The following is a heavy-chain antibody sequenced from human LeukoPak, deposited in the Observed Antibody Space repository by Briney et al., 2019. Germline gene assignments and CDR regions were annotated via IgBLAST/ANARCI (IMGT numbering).Heavy chain of an antibody. V-gene: IGHV4-59*01. D-gene: IGHD6-13*01. Sequence: SETLSLTCTVSGGSISSYYWSWIRQPAGKGLEWIGYIYYSGSTNYNPSLKSRVTISVDTSKSQFSLKLSSVTAADTAVYYCARDRESSSWFGYYYYMDVWGKGTTVTDSS. CDR2: IYYSGST. J-gene: IGHJ6*03. CDR1: GGSISSYY. CDR3: ARDRESSSWFGYYYYMDV.